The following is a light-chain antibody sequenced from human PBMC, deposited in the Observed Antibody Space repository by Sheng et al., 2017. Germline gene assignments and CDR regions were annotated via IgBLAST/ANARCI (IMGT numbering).Light chain of an antibody. V-gene: IGKV1-39*01. Sequence: DIQMTQYPSSLSASVGDRVNITCRASQSIGTHLNWYQQKPGKAPNLLIFSASSLHIEVPSRFSGSGSGTYFALTITRLQREDFATYYCQQSYGNQWTFGQGTTV. CDR3: QQSYGNQWT. J-gene: IGKJ1*01. CDR2: SAS. CDR1: QSIGTH.